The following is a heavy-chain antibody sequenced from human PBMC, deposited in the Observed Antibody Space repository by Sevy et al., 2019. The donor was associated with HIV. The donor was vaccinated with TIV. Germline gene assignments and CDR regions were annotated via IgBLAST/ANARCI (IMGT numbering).Heavy chain of an antibody. Sequence: GGSLRLSCVTSGFTFSSYAMSWVRQTPGKGLEWVSAIGGSADYTYYADSVKGRFTISGDNSKDTLYLQRNGLRAEDTAVYYWAKEVSEHSYSDYWGQGTLVTVSS. CDR1: GFTFSSYA. CDR2: IGGSADYT. V-gene: IGHV3-23*01. D-gene: IGHD3-10*01. CDR3: AKEVSEHSYSDY. J-gene: IGHJ4*02.